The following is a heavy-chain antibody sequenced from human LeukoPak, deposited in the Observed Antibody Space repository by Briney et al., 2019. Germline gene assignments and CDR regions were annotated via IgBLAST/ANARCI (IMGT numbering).Heavy chain of an antibody. V-gene: IGHV4-4*07. J-gene: IGHJ5*02. Sequence: SETLSLTCTVSGGSISSYYWGWIRQAAGKGLEWIGRIYTSGSTNYNPSLKSRVTMSVDTSKNQFSLKLSSVTAADTAVYYCARGIYYYGSGRGVNWFDPWGQGTLVTVSS. CDR1: GGSISSYY. CDR2: IYTSGST. D-gene: IGHD3-10*01. CDR3: ARGIYYYGSGRGVNWFDP.